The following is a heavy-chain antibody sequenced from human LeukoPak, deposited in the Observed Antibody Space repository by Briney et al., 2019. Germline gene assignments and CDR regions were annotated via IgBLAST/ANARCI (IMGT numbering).Heavy chain of an antibody. Sequence: GGSLRLSCAASGFTFSSYSMNWVRQAPGKGLEWVSYISSSSSTIYYADSVKGRFTISRDNSKNTLSLQMNSLRAEDTAVYYCAKSTYSSGWGDGMDVWGQGTTVTVSS. CDR2: ISSSSSTI. CDR3: AKSTYSSGWGDGMDV. J-gene: IGHJ6*02. V-gene: IGHV3-48*01. D-gene: IGHD6-19*01. CDR1: GFTFSSYS.